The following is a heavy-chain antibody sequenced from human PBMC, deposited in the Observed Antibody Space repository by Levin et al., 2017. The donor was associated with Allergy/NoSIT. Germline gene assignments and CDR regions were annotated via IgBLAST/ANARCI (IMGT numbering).Heavy chain of an antibody. J-gene: IGHJ2*01. CDR3: ARVHNFDARGYRALLH. CDR2: INSGSNTI. CDR1: GLTFNGYG. Sequence: GGSLRLSCVASGLTFNGYGMNWVRQAPGKGLEWVSYINSGSNTIYYADSVKGRFTIARDNAINSLFLEMNSLRHDDTAVYYCARVHNFDARGYRALLHGGRGTLDTVSS. V-gene: IGHV3-48*02. D-gene: IGHD3-22*01.